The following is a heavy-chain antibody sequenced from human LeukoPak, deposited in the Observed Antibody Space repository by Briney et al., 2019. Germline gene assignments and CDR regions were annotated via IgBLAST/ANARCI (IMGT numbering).Heavy chain of an antibody. CDR2: IYYSGST. D-gene: IGHD1-26*01. CDR3: ARLSFKVGATTSWFDP. Sequence: SETLSLTCTVSGGSISSSSYYWGWIRQPPGKGLEWIGSIYYSGSTYYNPSLKSRVTISVDTPKNQFSLKLSSVTAADTAVYYCARLSFKVGATTSWFDPWGQGTLVTVSS. V-gene: IGHV4-39*01. J-gene: IGHJ5*02. CDR1: GGSISSSSYY.